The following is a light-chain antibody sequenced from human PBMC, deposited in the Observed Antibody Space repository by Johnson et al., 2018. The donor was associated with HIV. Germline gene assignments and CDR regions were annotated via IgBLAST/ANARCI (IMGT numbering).Light chain of an antibody. CDR2: DNN. CDR1: SSTVGNNF. J-gene: IGLJ1*01. CDR3: GTWHSSLSTGGV. Sequence: QSVLTQSPSVSAAPGQKVTISCSGSSSTVGNNFVSWYQVLPGTAPKLLIYDNNKRPSGIPDRFSGSKSGTSATLGITGLQTGDEADYYCGTWHSSLSTGGVFGSGTKVTVL. V-gene: IGLV1-51*01.